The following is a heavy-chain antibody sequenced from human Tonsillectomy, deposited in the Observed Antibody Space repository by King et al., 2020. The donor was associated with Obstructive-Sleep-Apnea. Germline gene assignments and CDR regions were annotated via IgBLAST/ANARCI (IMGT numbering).Heavy chain of an antibody. Sequence: VQLQESGPGLVKPSQTLSLTCTVSGGSISSGGYYWRWIRQHPGKGLEWIGYIYYSGSTYYNPSLKSRVTISVDTSKNQFSLKLSSVTAADTAVYYCARVTGGYCSSTSCYAFDYWGQGTLVTVSS. J-gene: IGHJ4*02. D-gene: IGHD2-2*01. V-gene: IGHV4-31*03. CDR1: GGSISSGGYY. CDR3: ARVTGGYCSSTSCYAFDY. CDR2: IYYSGST.